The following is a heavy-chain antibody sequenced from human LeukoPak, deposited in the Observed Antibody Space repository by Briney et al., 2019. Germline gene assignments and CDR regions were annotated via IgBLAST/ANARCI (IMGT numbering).Heavy chain of an antibody. J-gene: IGHJ4*02. V-gene: IGHV1-8*01. Sequence: ASVQVSRQASRCTFTHNDISGVRPAAAQGLEWMGWMNPRSCNTDYAQKFQGRVTMTMDTSITTAYMELSALRSGDTAVYYCAKVVSGGHHDYWGQGTLVTVSS. CDR1: RCTFTHND. CDR2: MNPRSCNT. CDR3: AKVVSGGHHDY. D-gene: IGHD2-15*01.